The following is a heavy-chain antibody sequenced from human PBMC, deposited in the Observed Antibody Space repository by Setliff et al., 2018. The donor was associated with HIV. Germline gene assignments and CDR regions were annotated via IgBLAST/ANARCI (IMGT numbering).Heavy chain of an antibody. V-gene: IGHV1-46*01. J-gene: IGHJ4*02. D-gene: IGHD1-26*01. CDR1: GYTFTSYY. CDR3: AREPSGSGNYFYFDY. CDR2: IYPSDGRT. Sequence: ASVKVSCKASGYTFTSYYMHWVRQAPGQGLEWMGIIYPSDGRTTYAQEFQGRVTMTRDTSTSTVYMELSSLRSEDAAVYYCAREPSGSGNYFYFDYWGQGTLVTVSS.